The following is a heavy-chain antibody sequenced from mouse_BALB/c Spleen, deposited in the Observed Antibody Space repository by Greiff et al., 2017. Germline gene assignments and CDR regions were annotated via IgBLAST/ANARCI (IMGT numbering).Heavy chain of an antibody. D-gene: IGHD2-10*02. Sequence: EVQLQESGPELVKPGASVKIPCKASGYTFTDYNMDWVKQSHGKSLEWIGDINPNNGGTIYNQKFKGKATLTVDKSSSTAYMELRSLTSEDTAVYYCARTEYGNYNAMDYWGQGTSVTVSS. CDR2: INPNNGGT. CDR3: ARTEYGNYNAMDY. J-gene: IGHJ4*01. CDR1: GYTFTDYN. V-gene: IGHV1-18*01.